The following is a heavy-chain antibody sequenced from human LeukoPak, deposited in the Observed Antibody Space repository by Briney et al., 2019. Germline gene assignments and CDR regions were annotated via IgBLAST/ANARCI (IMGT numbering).Heavy chain of an antibody. Sequence: PGGSLRLSCAASGFTFSSYSMNWVRQAPGKGLEWVSSISSSSSYIYYADSVKGRFTISRDNAKNSLYLQMNSLRAEDTAVYYCASNTWYGSHFDHWGQGTLVTVSS. CDR3: ASNTWYGSHFDH. V-gene: IGHV3-21*01. J-gene: IGHJ4*02. CDR2: ISSSSSYI. CDR1: GFTFSSYS. D-gene: IGHD6-13*01.